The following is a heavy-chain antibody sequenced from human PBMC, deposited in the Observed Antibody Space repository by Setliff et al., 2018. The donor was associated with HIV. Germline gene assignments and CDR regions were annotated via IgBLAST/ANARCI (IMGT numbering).Heavy chain of an antibody. V-gene: IGHV4-39*01. CDR1: GGSISSSSYY. CDR3: ARQPYRGTYTVYYFYMDV. D-gene: IGHD1-26*01. CDR2: IYYSGST. Sequence: SETLSLTCTVSGGSISSSSYYGGWIRQPPGKGLEWIGSIYYSGSTYYNPSLKSRVTISVDTSKNQFSLKLSSVTAADTAVYYCARQPYRGTYTVYYFYMDVWGKGTTVTVSS. J-gene: IGHJ6*03.